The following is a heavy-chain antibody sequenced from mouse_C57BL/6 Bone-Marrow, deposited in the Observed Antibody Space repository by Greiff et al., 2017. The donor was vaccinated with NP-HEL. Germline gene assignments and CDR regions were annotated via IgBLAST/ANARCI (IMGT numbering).Heavy chain of an antibody. CDR1: GYTFTDYY. D-gene: IGHD1-1*01. CDR3: ARGNYYGSGYFDV. Sequence: VQLQQSGAELVRPGASVKLSCKASGYTFTDYYINWVKQRPGQGLEWIARIYPGSGNTYYTEKFKGKATLTAEKSSSTAYMQLSSLTSEDSAVYFCARGNYYGSGYFDVWGTGTTVTVSS. V-gene: IGHV1-76*01. J-gene: IGHJ1*03. CDR2: IYPGSGNT.